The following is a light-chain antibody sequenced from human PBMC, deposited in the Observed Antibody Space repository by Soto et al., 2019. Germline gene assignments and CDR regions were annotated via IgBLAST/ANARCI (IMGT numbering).Light chain of an antibody. Sequence: QSALTQPASVSGSPGQSITISCTGTSGDVGSYDLVSWYQQPPGKAPKLMIYEVTKRPSGVSDRFSGSKSGNTASLTISGLQAEDEANYYCWSYAGSSTVIFGGGTKLTVL. CDR1: SGDVGSYDL. CDR2: EVT. CDR3: WSYAGSSTVI. J-gene: IGLJ2*01. V-gene: IGLV2-23*02.